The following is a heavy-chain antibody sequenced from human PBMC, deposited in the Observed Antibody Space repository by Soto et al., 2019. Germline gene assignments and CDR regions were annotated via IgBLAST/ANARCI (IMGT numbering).Heavy chain of an antibody. CDR3: AKEEVGVGATKRKYGMDV. V-gene: IGHV3-23*01. CDR1: GFTFSSYA. D-gene: IGHD1-26*01. Sequence: GGSLRLSCAASGFTFSSYAMSWVRQAPGKGLEWVSAISGSGGSTYYADSVKGRFTISRDNSKNTLYLQMNSLRAEDTAVYYCAKEEVGVGATKRKYGMDVWGQGTTVTVSS. J-gene: IGHJ6*02. CDR2: ISGSGGST.